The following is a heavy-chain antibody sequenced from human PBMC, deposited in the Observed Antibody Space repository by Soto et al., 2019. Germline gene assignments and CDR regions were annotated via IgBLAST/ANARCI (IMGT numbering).Heavy chain of an antibody. CDR1: GGTFSSYA. CDR3: ASRIAALVSYYYYGMDV. Sequence: QVQLVQSGAEVKKPGSSVKVSCKASGGTFSSYAISWVRQAPGQGLEWMGGIIPIFGTANYAQKFQGRVTITADKSTSTAYMELSSLRSEDTAVYYCASRIAALVSYYYYGMDVWGQGTTVTVSS. V-gene: IGHV1-69*06. D-gene: IGHD6-6*01. CDR2: IIPIFGTA. J-gene: IGHJ6*02.